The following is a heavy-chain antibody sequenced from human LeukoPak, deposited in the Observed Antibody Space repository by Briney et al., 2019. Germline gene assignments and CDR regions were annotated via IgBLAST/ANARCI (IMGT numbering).Heavy chain of an antibody. D-gene: IGHD6-13*01. V-gene: IGHV1-2*04. Sequence: GASMKVSCKASGYTFTGYYMHWVRQAPGQGLEWMGWINPNSGGTNYAQKFQGWVTMTRDTSISTAYMELSRLRSDDTAVYYCAKAAAEPYYYYGMDVWGQGTTVTVSS. J-gene: IGHJ6*02. CDR2: INPNSGGT. CDR1: GYTFTGYY. CDR3: AKAAAEPYYYYGMDV.